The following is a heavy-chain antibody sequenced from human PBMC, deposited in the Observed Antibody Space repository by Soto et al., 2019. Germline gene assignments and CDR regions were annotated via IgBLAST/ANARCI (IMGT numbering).Heavy chain of an antibody. CDR1: GFTFSSYG. D-gene: IGHD7-27*01. CDR2: ISRDGSNK. CDR3: AKDLGWFDP. J-gene: IGHJ5*02. V-gene: IGHV3-30*18. Sequence: GGSLRLSCAASGFTFSSYGMHWVRQAPGKGLEWVAVISRDGSNKYYADSVKGRFTISRDNSKNTLYLQMNSLRAEDTAVYYCAKDLGWFDPWGQGTLVTVSS.